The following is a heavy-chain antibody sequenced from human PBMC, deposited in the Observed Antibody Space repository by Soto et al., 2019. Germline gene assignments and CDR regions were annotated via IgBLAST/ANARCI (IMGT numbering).Heavy chain of an antibody. CDR2: ISWNSGSI. V-gene: IGHV3-9*01. CDR1: GFTFDDYA. Sequence: EVQLVESGGGLVQPGRSLRLSCAASGFTFDDYAMHWVRKAPGKGLEWVSGISWNSGSIGYADSVKGRFTISRDTAKNSLYLQMNSLRAEDTALYYCAKDSSGAYYYYMDVWGKGTTVTVSS. CDR3: AKDSSGAYYYYMDV. D-gene: IGHD6-19*01. J-gene: IGHJ6*03.